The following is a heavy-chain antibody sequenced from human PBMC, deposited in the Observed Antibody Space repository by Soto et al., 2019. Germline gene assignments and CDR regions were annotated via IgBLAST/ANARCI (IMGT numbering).Heavy chain of an antibody. CDR3: ARDRVPAAPLYYYYGMDV. Sequence: VSVKVSCKASGYTFTSYGISWVRQAPGQGLEWMGWISAYNGNTNYAQKLQGRVTMTTDTSTSTAYMELRSLRSDDTAVYYCARDRVPAAPLYYYYGMDVWGQGTTVTVSS. CDR2: ISAYNGNT. CDR1: GYTFTSYG. V-gene: IGHV1-18*04. J-gene: IGHJ6*02. D-gene: IGHD2-2*01.